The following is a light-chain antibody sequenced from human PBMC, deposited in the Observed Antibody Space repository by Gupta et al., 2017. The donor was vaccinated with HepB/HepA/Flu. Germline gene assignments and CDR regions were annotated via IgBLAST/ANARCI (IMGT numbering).Light chain of an antibody. V-gene: IGKV1-27*01. CDR1: QDINKY. J-gene: IGKJ5*01. CDR2: GTS. Sequence: DIQMTQSPSSLSASIGERVTITCRASQDINKYLAWYQVKPGKVPKLLMFGTSAVQSGVPSRFSGSGSGTEFTLTISSLQPEDVAIYYCQKYDTAPRTFGQGTRLDIK. CDR3: QKYDTAPRT.